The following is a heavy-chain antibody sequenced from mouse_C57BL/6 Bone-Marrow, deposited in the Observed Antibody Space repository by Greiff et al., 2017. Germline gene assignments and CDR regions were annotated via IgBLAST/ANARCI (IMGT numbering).Heavy chain of an antibody. D-gene: IGHD1-1*01. CDR2: IYPGNGDT. CDR1: GYTFTSYN. CDR3: ARRGDGSSLFDY. J-gene: IGHJ2*01. Sequence: QVQLQQSGAELVRPGASVKMSCKASGYTFTSYNMPWVKQTPRQGLEWIGAIYPGNGDTSYNQKFKGKATLTVDKSSSTAYMQLSSLTSEDSAVYFCARRGDGSSLFDYWGQGTTLTVSS. V-gene: IGHV1-12*01.